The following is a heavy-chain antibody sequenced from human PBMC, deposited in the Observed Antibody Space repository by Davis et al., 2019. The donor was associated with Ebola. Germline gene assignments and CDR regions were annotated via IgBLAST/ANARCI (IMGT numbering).Heavy chain of an antibody. CDR3: AKKIPGNNPFDS. CDR1: GFTLRSYV. D-gene: IGHD1-14*01. V-gene: IGHV3-23*01. J-gene: IGHJ4*02. CDR2: MSTSGSKT. Sequence: GGSLRLSCVVSGFTLRSYVVSWVRQAPGAGLELVSSMSTSGSKTDYGDSVKGRFTISRDNSMNILYLQMNSLRAEDTAVYYCAKKIPGNNPFDSWGQGTLVTVSS.